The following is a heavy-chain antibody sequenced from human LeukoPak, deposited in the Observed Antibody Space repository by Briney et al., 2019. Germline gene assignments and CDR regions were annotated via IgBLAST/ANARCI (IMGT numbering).Heavy chain of an antibody. CDR2: IYHSGST. CDR1: GYSISSGYY. V-gene: IGHV4-38-2*02. Sequence: SETLSLTCTVSGYSISSGYYWGWIRQPPGKGPEWIGSIYHSGSTYYNPSLKSRVTISVDTSKNQFSLKLSSVTAADTAVYYCARDFSSGWYGDYWGQGTLVTVSS. CDR3: ARDFSSGWYGDY. J-gene: IGHJ4*02. D-gene: IGHD6-19*01.